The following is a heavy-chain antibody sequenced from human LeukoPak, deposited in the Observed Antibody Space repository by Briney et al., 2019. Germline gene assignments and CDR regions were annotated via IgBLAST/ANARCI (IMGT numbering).Heavy chain of an antibody. Sequence: SETLSLTCTVSGGSISSYYWSWIRQPPGKGLEWIGYIYYSGSTNYNPSLKSRVTISVDTSKNQFSLKLSSVTAADTAVYYCARVLQQWLVIDYWGQGTLVTASS. J-gene: IGHJ4*02. CDR2: IYYSGST. CDR3: ARVLQQWLVIDY. CDR1: GGSISSYY. V-gene: IGHV4-59*01. D-gene: IGHD6-19*01.